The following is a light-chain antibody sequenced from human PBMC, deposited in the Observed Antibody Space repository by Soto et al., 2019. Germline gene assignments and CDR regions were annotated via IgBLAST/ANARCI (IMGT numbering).Light chain of an antibody. CDR3: QRGTSFPRT. J-gene: IGKJ1*01. V-gene: IGKV1-12*01. CDR1: QGISNW. Sequence: DLQMTQSPSSVSASVGDRVTITCRASQGISNWLAWYQQKPGKAPKLLIYSASRLQNGVPSRFSGSGSGTEFTLTITSLQPEDFATYYCQRGTSFPRTFGQGTKVEIK. CDR2: SAS.